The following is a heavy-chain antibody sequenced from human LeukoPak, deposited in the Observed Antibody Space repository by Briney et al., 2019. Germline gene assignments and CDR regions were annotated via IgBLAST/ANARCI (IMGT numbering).Heavy chain of an antibody. J-gene: IGHJ6*03. CDR3: AELGITMIGGV. CDR2: IKQDGSEK. Sequence: GGSLRFSCAASGFTFSSYWMSWVRQAPGKGLEWVANIKQDGSEKYYVDSVKGRFTISRDNAKNSLYLQMNSLRAEDTAVYYCAELGITMIGGVWGKGTTVTISS. CDR1: GFTFSSYW. D-gene: IGHD3-10*02. V-gene: IGHV3-7*01.